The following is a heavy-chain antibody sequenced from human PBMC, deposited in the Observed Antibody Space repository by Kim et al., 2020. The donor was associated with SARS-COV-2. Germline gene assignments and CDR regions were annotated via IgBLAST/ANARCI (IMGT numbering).Heavy chain of an antibody. CDR1: RFTFGNYW. D-gene: IGHD1-26*01. CDR2: INQDGTTR. V-gene: IGHV3-7*01. CDR3: ARDVGTGRHDC. Sequence: GGSLRLSCVASRFTFGNYWMAWVLQAPGKGLEWLTNINQDGTTRNSVDSVKGRFTISRDNAKNSVYLQLNSLRAEDAAMYYCARDVGTGRHDCWGQGTLVTVSS. J-gene: IGHJ4*02.